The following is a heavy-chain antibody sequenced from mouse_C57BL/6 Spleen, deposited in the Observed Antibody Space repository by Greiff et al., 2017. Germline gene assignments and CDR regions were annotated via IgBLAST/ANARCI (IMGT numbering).Heavy chain of an antibody. D-gene: IGHD2-5*01. Sequence: EVQLQESGGGLVKPGGSLKLSCAASGFTFSSYAMYWVRQTPEKRLEWVATISDGGSYTYYPDNVKGRFTISRDNAKNNLYLQMSHLKSENTAMYYCARDGAYYSNYFGYWGQGTTLTVSS. J-gene: IGHJ2*01. CDR2: ISDGGSYT. CDR3: ARDGAYYSNYFGY. CDR1: GFTFSSYA. V-gene: IGHV5-4*01.